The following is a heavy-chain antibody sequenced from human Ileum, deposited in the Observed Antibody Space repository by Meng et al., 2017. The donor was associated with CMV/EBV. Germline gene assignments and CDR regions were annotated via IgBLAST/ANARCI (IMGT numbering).Heavy chain of an antibody. Sequence: GESLKISCAASGFTFSDYGMHWVRQAPGKGLEWVAVVWYDVSNKDYADSVEGRFTISRDNSKNTLYLQMNSLRAKDTAVYFCAKDSFHSSSCYNYYYYGMDVWGQGTTVTVSS. D-gene: IGHD6-13*01. CDR2: VWYDVSNK. J-gene: IGHJ6*02. CDR1: GFTFSDYG. CDR3: AKDSFHSSSCYNYYYYGMDV. V-gene: IGHV3-33*06.